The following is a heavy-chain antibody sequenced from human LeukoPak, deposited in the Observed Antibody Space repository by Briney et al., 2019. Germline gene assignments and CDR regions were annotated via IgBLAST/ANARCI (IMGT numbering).Heavy chain of an antibody. V-gene: IGHV3-7*01. Sequence: GGSLRLSCAAAGFTFSSYWMSWVRQAPGKGLEWVANIKQEGREKYYVDSVKGRFTISRDNAQNSLYLQMTSLRAEDTAVYYCARDQVLGYCSSNSCSDYFDYWGQGTLVTVSS. D-gene: IGHD2-2*01. J-gene: IGHJ4*02. CDR2: IKQEGREK. CDR3: ARDQVLGYCSSNSCSDYFDY. CDR1: GFTFSSYW.